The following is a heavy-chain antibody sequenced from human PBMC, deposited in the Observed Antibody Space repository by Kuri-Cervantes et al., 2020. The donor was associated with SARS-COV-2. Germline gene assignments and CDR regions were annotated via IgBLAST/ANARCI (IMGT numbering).Heavy chain of an antibody. J-gene: IGHJ4*02. CDR2: ISSSSTI. D-gene: IGHD2-2*01. CDR1: GFAFSSYW. CDR3: IVVVPAAFDY. Sequence: GGSLRLSCAASGFAFSSYWMSWVRQAPGKGLEWVSSISSSSTIYYADSVKGRFTISRDNAKNSLYLQMNSLRAEDTAVYYCIVVVPAAFDYWGQGTLVTVSS. V-gene: IGHV3-69-1*01.